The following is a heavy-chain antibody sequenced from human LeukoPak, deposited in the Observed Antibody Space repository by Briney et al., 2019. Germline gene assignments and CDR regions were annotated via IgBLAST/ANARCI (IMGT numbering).Heavy chain of an antibody. V-gene: IGHV1-46*01. D-gene: IGHD3-16*01. Sequence: VASVKVSCKASGYTFTSYYMHWVRQAPGQGLEWMGIINPSGGSTSYAQKFQGRVTMTTDTSTSTAYMELRSLRSDDTAVYYCARGLGDNYYFDYWGQGTLVTVSS. J-gene: IGHJ4*02. CDR3: ARGLGDNYYFDY. CDR2: INPSGGST. CDR1: GYTFTSYY.